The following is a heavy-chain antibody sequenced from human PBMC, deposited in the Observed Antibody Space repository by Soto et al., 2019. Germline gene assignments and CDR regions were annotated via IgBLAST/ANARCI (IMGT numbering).Heavy chain of an antibody. CDR1: GFTFNTHG. CDR3: AKDSIMEYGNWFDP. J-gene: IGHJ5*02. CDR2: ISYDGGVT. V-gene: IGHV3-30*18. Sequence: QVQLVESGGGVVQPGRSLRLSCAASGFTFNTHGMHWVRQAPGKGLEWLAVISYDGGVTYYADSVKGRFTISRDNSKKTLYRQMSGLRPEDTAVYYCAKDSIMEYGNWFDPWGQGTLVTFSS. D-gene: IGHD3-16*01.